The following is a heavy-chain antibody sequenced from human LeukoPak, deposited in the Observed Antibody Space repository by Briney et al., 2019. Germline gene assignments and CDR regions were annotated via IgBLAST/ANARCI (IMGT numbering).Heavy chain of an antibody. V-gene: IGHV3-30-3*01. D-gene: IGHD2-2*01. CDR1: GFTFSNYA. Sequence: EGSLRLSCVASGFTFSNYAMHWVRQAPGKGLEWVAVVSYGGTIKSYADSVKSRLTISRDNSQNTLYLQMNSLRAEDTAVYYCVATSGSSTNWGQGTLVPVSS. J-gene: IGHJ4*02. CDR2: VSYGGTIK. CDR3: VATSGSSTN.